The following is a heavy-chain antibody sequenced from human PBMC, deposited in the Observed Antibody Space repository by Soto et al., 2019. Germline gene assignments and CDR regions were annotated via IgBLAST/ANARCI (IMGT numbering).Heavy chain of an antibody. CDR2: ISYDGSNK. D-gene: IGHD3-16*02. CDR1: GFTFSSYA. Sequence: QVQLVESGGGVVQPGRSLRLSCAASGFTFSSYAMHWVRQAPGKGLEGVAVISYDGSNKYYADSVKGRFTISRDNSKNTLYLQMNSLRAEDTAVYYCARDPYDYVWGSYRHYWYFDLWGRGTLVTVSS. CDR3: ARDPYDYVWGSYRHYWYFDL. V-gene: IGHV3-30-3*01. J-gene: IGHJ2*01.